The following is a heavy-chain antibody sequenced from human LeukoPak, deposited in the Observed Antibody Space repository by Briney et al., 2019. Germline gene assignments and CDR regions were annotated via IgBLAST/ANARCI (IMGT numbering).Heavy chain of an antibody. V-gene: IGHV4-30-4*01. J-gene: IGHJ4*02. CDR3: ARGRYDTSGYPDDY. CDR2: IYHSGST. D-gene: IGHD3-22*01. CDR1: GGSTSSADYY. Sequence: PSETLSLTCTVSGGSTSSADYYWSWIRQPPGKGLEWIGYIYHSGSTYYNPSLKSRVTISIDTSKNQFSLKLNSVTAADTPVYYCARGRYDTSGYPDDYWGQGTLVAVSS.